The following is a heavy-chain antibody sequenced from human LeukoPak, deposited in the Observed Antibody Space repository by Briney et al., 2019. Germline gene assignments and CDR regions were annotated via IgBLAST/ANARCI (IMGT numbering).Heavy chain of an antibody. CDR3: AKGLSDGYSYGYDY. V-gene: IGHV3-9*01. CDR2: ISWNSGTI. J-gene: IGHJ4*02. Sequence: GRSLRLSCAASGFTFDDYAMHWVRQAPGKGLEWVSGISWNSGTIGYADAVKGRFTISRANAKNSLYLQMNSLRAEDTALYYCAKGLSDGYSYGYDYWGQGTLVTVSS. CDR1: GFTFDDYA. D-gene: IGHD5-18*01.